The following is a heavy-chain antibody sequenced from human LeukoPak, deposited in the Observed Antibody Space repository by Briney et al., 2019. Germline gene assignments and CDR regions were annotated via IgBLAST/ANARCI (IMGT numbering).Heavy chain of an antibody. D-gene: IGHD1-1*01. V-gene: IGHV1-2*02. J-gene: IGHJ5*02. CDR1: GYTFSDFY. CDR2: INPYSGAL. Sequence: ASVKVSCPTSGYTFSDFYLNWGRQAPGQGLEWMGWINPYSGALISAQSLQGRLTMTWDTSTGTAYMELTRLTSDDTAVYYCATATVTHTRDPWGQGTLVTVSS. CDR3: ATATVTHTRDP.